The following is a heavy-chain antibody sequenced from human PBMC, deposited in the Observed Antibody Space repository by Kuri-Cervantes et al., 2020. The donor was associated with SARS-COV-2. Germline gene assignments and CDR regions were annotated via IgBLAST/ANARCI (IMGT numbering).Heavy chain of an antibody. CDR1: GFTFSSYG. J-gene: IGHJ4*02. CDR2: IWYDGSNK. V-gene: IGHV3-33*06. D-gene: IGHD3-16*01. Sequence: GGSLRLSCAVSGFTFSSYGMHWVRQAPGKGLEWVAVIWYDGSNKYYADSVKGRFTISRDNSKNTLYLQMNSLRAEDTAVYYCAKDQARYDYVWGSPDYWGQGTLVTVSS. CDR3: AKDQARYDYVWGSPDY.